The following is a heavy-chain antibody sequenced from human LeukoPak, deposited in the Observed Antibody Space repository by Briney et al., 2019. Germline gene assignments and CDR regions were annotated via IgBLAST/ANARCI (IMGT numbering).Heavy chain of an antibody. J-gene: IGHJ6*02. Sequence: SETLSLTCTVSGGSISSYYWSWIRQPPGKGLEWIGYIYYSGSTNYNPSLKSRVTISVDTSKNQFSLKLSSVTAADTAVYYCARDLGQQLGYYYGMDVWGQGTTVTVSS. CDR2: IYYSGST. CDR1: GGSISSYY. V-gene: IGHV4-59*01. CDR3: ARDLGQQLGYYYGMDV. D-gene: IGHD6-13*01.